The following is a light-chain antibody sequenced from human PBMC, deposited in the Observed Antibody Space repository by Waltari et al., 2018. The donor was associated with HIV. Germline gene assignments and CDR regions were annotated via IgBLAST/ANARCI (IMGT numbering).Light chain of an antibody. J-gene: IGLJ2*01. CDR3: AAWHDSLNGVV. CDR2: NNN. V-gene: IGLV1-44*01. CDR1: RSNIGSNT. Sequence: QSVLTQPPSASGTPGQRVTISCSGSRSNIGSNTVSWYRQLPATAPKLLMYNNNHRPSGVPDLCSGSKSWSSASLSISGLQSEDEANYYCAAWHDSLNGVVVGGGTKLTVL.